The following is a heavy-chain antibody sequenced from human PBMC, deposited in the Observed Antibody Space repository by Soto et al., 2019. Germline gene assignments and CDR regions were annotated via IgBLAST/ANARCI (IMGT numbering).Heavy chain of an antibody. D-gene: IGHD2-21*02. CDR1: GGSISSSIYY. J-gene: IGHJ5*02. CDR2: IYYSGST. CDR3: ARHATVTATTGFDP. Sequence: SETLSLTCTVSGGSISSSIYYWGWIRQPPGKGLEWIGSIYYSGSTYYNPSLKSRVTISVDTSKNQFSLKLSSVTAADTAVYYCARHATVTATTGFDPWGQGTLVTVSS. V-gene: IGHV4-39*01.